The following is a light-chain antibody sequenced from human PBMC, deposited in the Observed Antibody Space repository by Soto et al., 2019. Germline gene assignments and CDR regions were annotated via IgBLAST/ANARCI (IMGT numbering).Light chain of an antibody. Sequence: EIVLAQSPDTLSLSPGERATLSCRASQSVAANYLAWYQQKPCQAPRLLIFAIHVRATGIPDRFSGSGSGTDFTLTISRLEPEDFAVYYCQQYGGSPGTFGQGTKVEMK. V-gene: IGKV3-20*01. CDR3: QQYGGSPGT. CDR1: QSVAANY. J-gene: IGKJ1*01. CDR2: AIH.